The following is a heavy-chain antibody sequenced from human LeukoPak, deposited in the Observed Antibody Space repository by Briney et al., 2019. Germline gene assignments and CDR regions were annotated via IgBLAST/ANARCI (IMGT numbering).Heavy chain of an antibody. D-gene: IGHD6-19*01. CDR2: ISSASSSI. V-gene: IGHV3-48*02. J-gene: IGHJ4*02. CDR3: ARGLGSGWYEDY. Sequence: GGSLRLSCAASGFTFSSYGMHWVRQAPGRGLEWLSYISSASSSIHYADSVKGRFTISRDNAKNSLYLQMNSLRDEDTAVYYCARGLGSGWYEDYWGQGTLVTVSS. CDR1: GFTFSSYG.